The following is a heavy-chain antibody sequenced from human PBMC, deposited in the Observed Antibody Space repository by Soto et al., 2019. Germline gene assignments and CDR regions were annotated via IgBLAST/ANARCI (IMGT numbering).Heavy chain of an antibody. D-gene: IGHD2-15*01. V-gene: IGHV4-59*08. J-gene: IGHJ4*02. CDR2: IYDSGST. Sequence: SETLSLTCTVSGGSISSYYWSWIRQPPGKGLEWIGYIYDSGSTNYNPSLKSRVTISVDTSKNQFSLKLSSVTAADTAVFYGGGNRVRTGDCSGGGCYPSPLAYWGQGTLVTVSS. CDR3: GGNRVRTGDCSGGGCYPSPLAY. CDR1: GGSISSYY.